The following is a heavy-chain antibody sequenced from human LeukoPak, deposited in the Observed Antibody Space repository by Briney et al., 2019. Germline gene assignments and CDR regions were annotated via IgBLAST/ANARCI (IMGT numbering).Heavy chain of an antibody. Sequence: PGGSLRLSCAASGFTFSNYAMHWVCQAPGKGLEWVAVISYDGSNKYYADSVKGRFTISRDNSKNTLYLQMNSLRAEDTAVYYCARDHRGVRDYFDYWGQGTLVAVSS. CDR3: ARDHRGVRDYFDY. J-gene: IGHJ4*02. V-gene: IGHV3-30-3*01. CDR1: GFTFSNYA. D-gene: IGHD3-10*01. CDR2: ISYDGSNK.